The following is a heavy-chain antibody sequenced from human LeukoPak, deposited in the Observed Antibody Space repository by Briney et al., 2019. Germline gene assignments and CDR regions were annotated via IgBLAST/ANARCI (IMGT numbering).Heavy chain of an antibody. D-gene: IGHD3-10*01. V-gene: IGHV4-59*02. Sequence: SETLSLSCSVSGDSVTSHGWSWVRQPPGKGLEWIGYAYASGVNGDNCNPSLKSRVTISIDTSRNQFSLRLNSVTAADTAFYYCARDNRGSLDFWGQGTLVTVSS. J-gene: IGHJ4*02. CDR2: AYASGVN. CDR1: GDSVTSHG. CDR3: ARDNRGSLDF.